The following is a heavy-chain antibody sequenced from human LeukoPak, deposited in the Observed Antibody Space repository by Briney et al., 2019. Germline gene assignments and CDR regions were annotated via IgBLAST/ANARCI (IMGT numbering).Heavy chain of an antibody. D-gene: IGHD3-22*01. CDR2: ISSDGNDK. CDR3: AKAGAYDSSGYYYYLEY. J-gene: IGHJ4*02. V-gene: IGHV3-30*18. Sequence: PGRSLRISCAASGFTFSSFGVHWVRQAPGKGLEWVASISSDGNDKFYVDSVEGRFTISRDNSRSTLYLQMDILRAEDTAVYYCAKAGAYDSSGYYYYLEYWGQGTLVTVSS. CDR1: GFTFSSFG.